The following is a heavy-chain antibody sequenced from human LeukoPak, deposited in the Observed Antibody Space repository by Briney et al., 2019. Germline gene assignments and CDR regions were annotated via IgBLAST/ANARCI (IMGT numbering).Heavy chain of an antibody. CDR3: ARVLPTVTTGGVGAFDI. CDR2: IYHSGST. CDR1: GGSISSGGYY. V-gene: IGHV4-30-2*01. J-gene: IGHJ3*02. Sequence: PSQTLSLTCTVSGGSISSGGYYWSWIRQPPGKGLEWIGYIYHSGSTYYNPSLKSRVTISVDRSKNQFSLKLSSVTAADTAVYYCARVLPTVTTGGVGAFDIWGQGTMVTVSS. D-gene: IGHD4-11*01.